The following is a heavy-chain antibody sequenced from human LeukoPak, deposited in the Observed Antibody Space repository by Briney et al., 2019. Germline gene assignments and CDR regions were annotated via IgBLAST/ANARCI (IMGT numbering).Heavy chain of an antibody. D-gene: IGHD1-1*01. V-gene: IGHV4-39*01. Sequence: NPSETLSLTCTVSGGSISSSSYYWGWIRQPPGKGLEWIGSIYYSGSTYYNPSLKSRVTMSVDTSKKQFSLKLSSVTAADTAVYYCARHAVEAASRWFDPWGQGTLVTVSS. CDR3: ARHAVEAASRWFDP. CDR2: IYYSGST. CDR1: GGSISSSSYY. J-gene: IGHJ5*02.